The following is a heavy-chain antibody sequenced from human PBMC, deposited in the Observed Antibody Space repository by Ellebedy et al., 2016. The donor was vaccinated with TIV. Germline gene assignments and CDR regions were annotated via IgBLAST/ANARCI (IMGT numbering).Heavy chain of an antibody. V-gene: IGHV3-7*01. CDR3: ARVRSSTWSPVVSLYFDL. CDR1: GFTFTYDW. CDR2: INQDGSEK. D-gene: IGHD6-6*01. Sequence: PGGSLRLSCAVSGFTFTYDWMSWVRQAPGKGPEWVANINQDGSEKFYVDSVKGRFTISRDNAKNSLYLQMNDLTAEDTSLYFCARVRSSTWSPVVSLYFDLWGRGTLVTVSS. J-gene: IGHJ2*01.